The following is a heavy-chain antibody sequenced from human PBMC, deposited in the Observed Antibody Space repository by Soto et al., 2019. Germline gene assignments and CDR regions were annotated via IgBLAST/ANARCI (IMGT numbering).Heavy chain of an antibody. CDR2: INPSGGST. V-gene: IGHV1-46*01. CDR3: ARGRYCSGGSCYSYFDY. D-gene: IGHD2-15*01. Sequence: QVQLVQSGAEVKKPGASVKVSCKASGYTFTSYYMHWVRQAPGQGLEWMGIINPSGGSTSYAQKFKGTVTMTRDTSTSTVYMELSSLRFGDTALYYCARGRYCSGGSCYSYFDYWGQGTLVTVSS. CDR1: GYTFTSYY. J-gene: IGHJ4*02.